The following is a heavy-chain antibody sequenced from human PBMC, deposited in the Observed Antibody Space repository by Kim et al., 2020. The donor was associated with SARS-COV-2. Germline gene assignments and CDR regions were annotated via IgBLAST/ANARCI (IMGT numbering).Heavy chain of an antibody. D-gene: IGHD6-13*01. Sequence: GGSLRLSCAASSFTFSSYEMSWVRQTPGKGLEWVSFISTSGATIYYADSVKGRFTISRDNAKNSLYLHMNSLRAEDTAVYYCASDKFGHGPSASASTDY. CDR2: ISTSGATI. CDR3: ASDKFGHGPSASASTDY. CDR1: SFTFSSYE. J-gene: IGHJ4*01. V-gene: IGHV3-48*03.